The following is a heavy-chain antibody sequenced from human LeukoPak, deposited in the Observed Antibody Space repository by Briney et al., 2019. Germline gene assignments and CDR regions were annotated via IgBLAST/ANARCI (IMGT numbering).Heavy chain of an antibody. Sequence: SQTLSLTCTVSGDSSSSGDYFWNWLRQPPGKGLEWIGYIYYSGSTYYNPSLKSRVSISVDKSKNQFSLKLSSVTAADTAVYYCARHTDDYGGNLDYWGQGTLVTVSS. J-gene: IGHJ4*02. D-gene: IGHD4-23*01. CDR1: GDSSSSGDYF. CDR3: ARHTDDYGGNLDY. V-gene: IGHV4-30-4*08. CDR2: IYYSGST.